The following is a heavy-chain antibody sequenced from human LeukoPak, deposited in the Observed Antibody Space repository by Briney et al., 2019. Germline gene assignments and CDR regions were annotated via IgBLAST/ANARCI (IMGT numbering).Heavy chain of an antibody. D-gene: IGHD4-17*01. CDR1: GGSISSSSYY. V-gene: IGHV4-39*07. Sequence: SETLSLTCTVSGGSISSSSYYWGWIRQPPGKGLEWIGSIYYSGSTYYNPSLKSRVTISVDTSKNQFSLKLSSVTAADTAVYYCARDGCPTVTRCGTVDVWGKGTTVTVSS. CDR2: IYYSGST. J-gene: IGHJ6*04. CDR3: ARDGCPTVTRCGTVDV.